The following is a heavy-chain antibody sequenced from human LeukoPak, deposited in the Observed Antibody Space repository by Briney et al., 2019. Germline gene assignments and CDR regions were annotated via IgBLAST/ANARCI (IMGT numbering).Heavy chain of an antibody. CDR1: GFTFSSYW. CDR3: ARVRYSSGWYFFDY. D-gene: IGHD6-19*01. V-gene: IGHV3-74*03. Sequence: GGSLRHCCAASGFTFSSYWMHWVRHAPGKGLVWVSHISTGGSGTTYADSVKGRFTISRDNAKNTLYLQMNNLRAEDTALYYCARVRYSSGWYFFDYWGERPVHTVSS. J-gene: IGHJ4*02. CDR2: ISTGGSGT.